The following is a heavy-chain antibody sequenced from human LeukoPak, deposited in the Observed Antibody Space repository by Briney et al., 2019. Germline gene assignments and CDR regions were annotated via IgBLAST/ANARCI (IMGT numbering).Heavy chain of an antibody. J-gene: IGHJ4*02. CDR1: GYSFTNYY. Sequence: ASVKVSCKASGYSFTNYYMHWVRQAPGQGLEWLGKINPSDGSINYAQKFQGRVTMTRDMSTTTVYMELSSLRSDDTAVYYCARAYSSSRPFDYWGQGTLVTVSS. CDR2: INPSDGSI. CDR3: ARAYSSSRPFDY. V-gene: IGHV1-46*01. D-gene: IGHD6-6*01.